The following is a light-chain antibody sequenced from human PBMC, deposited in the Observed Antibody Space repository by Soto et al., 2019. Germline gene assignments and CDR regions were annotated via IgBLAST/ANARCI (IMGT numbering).Light chain of an antibody. CDR2: DTD. Sequence: QSVLTQPPSVSAAPGQKVTISCSGSSSNVGFNYVSWYQQFPGTAPKLLIYDTDKRPSGIPDRFSGSKSGTSAALDITGLQTGDEADYYCGAWDNSLSAGVFGGGTKVTVL. CDR3: GAWDNSLSAGV. V-gene: IGLV1-51*01. J-gene: IGLJ2*01. CDR1: SSNVGFNY.